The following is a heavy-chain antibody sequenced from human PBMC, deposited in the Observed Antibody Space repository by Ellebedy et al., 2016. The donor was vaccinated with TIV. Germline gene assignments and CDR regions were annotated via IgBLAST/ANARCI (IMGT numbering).Heavy chain of an antibody. CDR1: GASISSYY. CDR3: SGAYGRATPRS. J-gene: IGHJ5*02. D-gene: IGHD3-10*01. Sequence: MPSETLSLTCTVSGASISSYYWSWIRQPPGKGLEWIGYIYYNENTNYNPSLKSLVTISVDTSKNHFPLNLKSVNAADTAVYFCSGAYGRATPRSWGQGTLVTVSS. V-gene: IGHV4-59*01. CDR2: IYYNENT.